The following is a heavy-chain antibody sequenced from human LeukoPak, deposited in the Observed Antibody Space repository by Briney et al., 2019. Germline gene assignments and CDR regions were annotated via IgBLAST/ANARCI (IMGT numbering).Heavy chain of an antibody. D-gene: IGHD5-18*01. Sequence: PGGSLRLSCAASGLTVSNAWMNWVRQAPGKGLEWVGRMKSKIDGGATDYAAPVKGRLTISRDESKNTLYLEMNSMKTEDTAVYYCTTKTTMVTTGVDYWGQGTLVTVSS. CDR1: GLTVSNAW. V-gene: IGHV3-15*07. CDR3: TTKTTMVTTGVDY. CDR2: MKSKIDGGAT. J-gene: IGHJ4*02.